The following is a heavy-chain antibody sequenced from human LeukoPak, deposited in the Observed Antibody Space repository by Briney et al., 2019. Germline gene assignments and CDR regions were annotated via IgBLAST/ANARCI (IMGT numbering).Heavy chain of an antibody. CDR1: GGSISSYY. J-gene: IGHJ4*02. CDR2: SYTSGST. V-gene: IGHV4-4*09. Sequence: PSDTLSLTCTLSGGSISSYYWSWIRQPPGKGLGWIGYSYTSGSTNYNPSLKSRVTISVDTSKNQFSLKLSSVTAADTAVYYCARSGPGELPFDCDYWGQGTLVTVSS. D-gene: IGHD1-26*01. CDR3: ARSGPGELPFDCDY.